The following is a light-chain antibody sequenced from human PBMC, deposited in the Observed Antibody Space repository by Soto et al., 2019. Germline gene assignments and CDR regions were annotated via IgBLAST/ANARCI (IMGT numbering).Light chain of an antibody. Sequence: EIVMTQSPATLSVSPVERSTLSFRASQSVSSNLAWYQQKPGQAPRLLIYGASTRATGIPARFSGSGSGTEFTLTISSLQSEDFEVYYCQQYNNWPITFGQGTRLEIK. CDR1: QSVSSN. CDR2: GAS. V-gene: IGKV3-15*01. J-gene: IGKJ5*01. CDR3: QQYNNWPIT.